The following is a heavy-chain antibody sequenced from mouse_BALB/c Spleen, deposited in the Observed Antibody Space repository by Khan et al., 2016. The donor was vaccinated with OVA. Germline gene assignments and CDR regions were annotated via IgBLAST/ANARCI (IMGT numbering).Heavy chain of an antibody. V-gene: IGHV2-6-1*01. CDR3: AKQPSYHNNLMEY. CDR1: GFSLTNYG. J-gene: IGHJ4*01. Sequence: QVQLKQSGPGLVAPSQSLSITCTISGFSLTNYGVHWVRQPPGKGLEWLVVIWSDGSTTYNSALKSRLTISKDNSKSPVFLKMNSLQSDDTAVYLGAKQPSYHNNLMEYWGQGTSVTVSS. D-gene: IGHD1-3*01. CDR2: IWSDGST.